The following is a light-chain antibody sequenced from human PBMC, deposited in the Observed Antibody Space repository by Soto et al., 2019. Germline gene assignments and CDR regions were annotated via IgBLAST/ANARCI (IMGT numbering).Light chain of an antibody. CDR1: SSDVGGYNY. J-gene: IGLJ3*02. CDR2: EVS. CDR3: SSYTNNNALV. Sequence: QSALTQPASVSGSPGQSITISCTGTSSDVGGYNYVSWYQQHPGKAPKLMIYEVSDRPSGVSNRFSGSKSGNTASLTISGLQTEDEADYYCSSYTNNNALVFGGGTKFTVL. V-gene: IGLV2-14*01.